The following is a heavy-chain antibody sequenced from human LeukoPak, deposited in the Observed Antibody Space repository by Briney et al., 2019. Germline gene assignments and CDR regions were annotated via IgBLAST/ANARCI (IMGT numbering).Heavy chain of an antibody. V-gene: IGHV3-53*01. D-gene: IGHD3-16*01. Sequence: GGSLRLSCAASGLTVSSSYMSWVRQAPGEGLEWVSVIYIGGSTYYADSVKGRFTISRDNSKNTLYLQMNSLRAEDTAVYYCASSNLGDYGMDVWGQGTTVTVSS. CDR2: IYIGGST. CDR1: GLTVSSSY. CDR3: ASSNLGDYGMDV. J-gene: IGHJ6*02.